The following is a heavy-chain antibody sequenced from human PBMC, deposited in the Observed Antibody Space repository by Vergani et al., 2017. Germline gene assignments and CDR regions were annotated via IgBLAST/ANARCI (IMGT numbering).Heavy chain of an antibody. CDR2: IYHSGST. CDR3: ARVVDYGNTGYYEDY. Sequence: QVQLQESGPGLVKPSETLALTCTVSGGSISSYYWSWIRQPPGKGLEWIGYIYHSGSTYYNPSLKSRVTIAVDRSKNQFSLKLSSVTAADTAVYYCARVVDYGNTGYYEDYWGQGIMVTVSS. V-gene: IGHV4-59*12. J-gene: IGHJ4*02. D-gene: IGHD3-22*01. CDR1: GGSISSYY.